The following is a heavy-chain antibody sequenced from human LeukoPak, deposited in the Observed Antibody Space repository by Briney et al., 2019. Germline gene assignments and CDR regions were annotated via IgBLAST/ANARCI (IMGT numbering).Heavy chain of an antibody. D-gene: IGHD3-3*01. Sequence: GGSLRLSCAASGFTFSGYAMHWVRQAPGKGLEYVSAISGDGGSTYYANSVKGRFTISRDNSKNTLFLQMVSLRAEDMAVYYCARRGYIFDYDAWGQGTLVTVSS. CDR1: GFTFSGYA. J-gene: IGHJ5*02. CDR2: ISGDGGST. V-gene: IGHV3-64*01. CDR3: ARRGYIFDYDA.